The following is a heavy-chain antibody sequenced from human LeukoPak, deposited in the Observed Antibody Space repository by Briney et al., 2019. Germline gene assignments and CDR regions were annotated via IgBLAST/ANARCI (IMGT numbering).Heavy chain of an antibody. CDR1: GFTFSSYA. J-gene: IGHJ4*02. D-gene: IGHD1-20*01. CDR3: AKGYDFSSLDYFDY. V-gene: IGHV3-23*01. CDR2: ISGSGGST. Sequence: GGSLRRYCAASGFTFSSYAMSWVRQAPGKGLEWVSAISGSGGSTYYADSVKGRFTISRDNSKNTLYLQMNSLRAEDTAVYYCAKGYDFSSLDYFDYWGQGTLVTVS.